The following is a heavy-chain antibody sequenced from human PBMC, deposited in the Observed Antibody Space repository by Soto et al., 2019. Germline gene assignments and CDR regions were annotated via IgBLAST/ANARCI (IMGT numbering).Heavy chain of an antibody. V-gene: IGHV1-69*04. Sequence: QVQLVQSGAEVKKPGSSVKVSCKASGGSFSNYALNWVRQAPGQGLEWMGRIVPFVGITKYAQKFQGRVTITADNSTSTAYMELSSLRSEDTAVYYCARGMGATNDYWGQGTLVTVSS. CDR2: IVPFVGIT. D-gene: IGHD1-26*01. CDR3: ARGMGATNDY. CDR1: GGSFSNYA. J-gene: IGHJ4*02.